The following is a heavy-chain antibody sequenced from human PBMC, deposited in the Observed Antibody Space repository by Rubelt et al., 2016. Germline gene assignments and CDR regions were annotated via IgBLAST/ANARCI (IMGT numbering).Heavy chain of an antibody. CDR1: GGSISSSSYY. D-gene: IGHD1-7*01. V-gene: IGHV4-39*07. Sequence: QLQLQESGPGLVKPSETLSLICTVSGGSISSSSYYWGWIRQPPGRGLGWIGITYYSGRTYYNPSLKSRVTISVDTSKNQCSLKLSAVTAADTAVYCCARDPRAGTTSFDYWGQGTLVTVSS. CDR2: TYYSGRT. CDR3: ARDPRAGTTSFDY. J-gene: IGHJ4*02.